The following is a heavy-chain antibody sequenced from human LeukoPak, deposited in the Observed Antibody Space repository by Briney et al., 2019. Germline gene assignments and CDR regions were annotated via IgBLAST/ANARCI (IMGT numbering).Heavy chain of an antibody. Sequence: SGGSLRLSCAASGFTFSSYSMNWVRQAPGQGLEGVSSISSSSSYIYYADSVKGRFTISRDNAKNSLYLQMNSLRAEDTAVYYCARDTGSYDYVWGSYRFSAFDIWGQGTMVTVSS. D-gene: IGHD3-16*02. V-gene: IGHV3-21*01. CDR2: ISSSSSYI. J-gene: IGHJ3*02. CDR3: ARDTGSYDYVWGSYRFSAFDI. CDR1: GFTFSSYS.